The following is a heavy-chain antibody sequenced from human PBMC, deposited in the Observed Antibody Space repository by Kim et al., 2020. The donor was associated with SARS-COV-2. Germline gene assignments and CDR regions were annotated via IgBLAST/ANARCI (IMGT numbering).Heavy chain of an antibody. V-gene: IGHV1-69*13. Sequence: SVKVSCKASGGTFSSYAISWVRQAPGQGLEWMGGIIPIFGTANYAQKFQGRVTITADESTSTAYMELSSLRSEDTAVYYCAIPLYSGSYQGAFDIWGQGTMVTVSS. CDR2: IIPIFGTA. J-gene: IGHJ3*02. CDR1: GGTFSSYA. CDR3: AIPLYSGSYQGAFDI. D-gene: IGHD1-26*01.